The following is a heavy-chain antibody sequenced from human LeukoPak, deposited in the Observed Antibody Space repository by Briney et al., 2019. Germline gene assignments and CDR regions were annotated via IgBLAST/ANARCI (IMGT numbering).Heavy chain of an antibody. CDR2: IYYSGST. Sequence: SETLSLTCTVSGGSISSGDYYWSWIRQPPGKGLEWIGYIYYSGSTYYNPSLKSRVTISVDTSKNQFSLKLSSVTAADTAVYYCARHLWWELLYYFDYWGQGTLVTVSS. V-gene: IGHV4-30-4*01. CDR3: ARHLWWELLYYFDY. J-gene: IGHJ4*02. D-gene: IGHD1-26*01. CDR1: GGSISSGDYY.